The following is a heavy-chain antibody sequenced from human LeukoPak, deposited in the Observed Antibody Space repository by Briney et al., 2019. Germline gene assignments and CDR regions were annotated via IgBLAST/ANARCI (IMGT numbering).Heavy chain of an antibody. CDR1: GFTFSSYS. J-gene: IGHJ4*02. V-gene: IGHV3-21*01. CDR2: ISSSSSYI. D-gene: IGHD3-10*01. CDR3: ARPLFVREWFGEFDY. Sequence: GGSLRLSCAASGFTFSSYSMNWVRQAPGKGLEWVSSISSSSSYIYYADSVKCRFTISRDNAKNSLYLQMNSLRAEETAVYYCARPLFVREWFGEFDYWGQGTLVTVSS.